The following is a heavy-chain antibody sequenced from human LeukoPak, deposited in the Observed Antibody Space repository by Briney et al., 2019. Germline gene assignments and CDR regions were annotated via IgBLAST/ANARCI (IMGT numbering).Heavy chain of an antibody. D-gene: IGHD5-12*01. Sequence: PSETLSLTCTVSGGSISSGSYYWSWIRQPAGKGLEWIGRIHTSGSTNYNPSLKSRVTISVDTSKNQFSLKLSSVTAADTAVYYCARALGYDDAFDIWGQGTMVTVSS. CDR3: ARALGYDDAFDI. CDR2: IHTSGST. V-gene: IGHV4-61*02. J-gene: IGHJ3*02. CDR1: GGSISSGSYY.